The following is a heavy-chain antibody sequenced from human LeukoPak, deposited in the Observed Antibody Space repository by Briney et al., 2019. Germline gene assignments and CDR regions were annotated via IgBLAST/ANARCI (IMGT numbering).Heavy chain of an antibody. CDR3: ARDWAPYYYDSSGYPDAFDI. CDR2: ISSSSSTI. CDR1: GFTFSSYS. Sequence: PGGSLRLSCAASGFTFSSYSMNWDRQAPGKGLEWVSYISSSSSTIYYADSVKGRFTISRDNAKNSLYLQMNSLRAEDTAVYYCARDWAPYYYDSSGYPDAFDIWGQGTMVTVSS. V-gene: IGHV3-48*04. D-gene: IGHD3-22*01. J-gene: IGHJ3*02.